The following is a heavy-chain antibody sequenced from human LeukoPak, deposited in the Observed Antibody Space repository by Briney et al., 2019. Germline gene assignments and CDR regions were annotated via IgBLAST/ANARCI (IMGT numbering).Heavy chain of an antibody. V-gene: IGHV4-59*01. J-gene: IGHJ5*02. CDR3: ARDHVGWLDP. CDR2: IYYSGST. Sequence: SETLSLTCTVSGGSISSYYWSWIRQPPGKGLEWIGYIYYSGSTNYNPSLKSRVTISVDTSKNQFSLKLSSVTAADTAVYYCARDHVGWLDPWGQGTLVTVSS. CDR1: GGSISSYY.